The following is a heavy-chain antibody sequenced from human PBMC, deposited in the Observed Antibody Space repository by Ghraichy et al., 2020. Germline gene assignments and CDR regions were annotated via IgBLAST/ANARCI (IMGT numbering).Heavy chain of an antibody. CDR2: IYYSGST. CDR3: ARHVTDDYGVHAFDI. V-gene: IGHV4-39*01. J-gene: IGHJ3*02. CDR1: GGSISSSSYY. D-gene: IGHD4-17*01. Sequence: SETLSLTCTVSGGSISSSSYYWGWIRQPPGKGLEWIGSIYYSGSTYYNPSLKSRVTISVDTSKNQFSLKLSSVTAADTAVYYCARHVTDDYGVHAFDIWGQGTMVTVSS.